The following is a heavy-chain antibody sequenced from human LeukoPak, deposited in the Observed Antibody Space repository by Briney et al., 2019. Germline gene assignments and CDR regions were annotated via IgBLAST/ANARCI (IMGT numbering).Heavy chain of an antibody. Sequence: ASVKVSCKASGYTFTSYYMHWVRQATGQGLEWMGWMNPNSGNTGYAQKFQGRVTITRNTSISTAYMELSSLRSEDTAVYYCARATEGYYDFWSGYYSYWFDPWGQGTLVTVSS. CDR2: MNPNSGNT. J-gene: IGHJ5*02. CDR1: GYTFTSYY. V-gene: IGHV1-8*03. D-gene: IGHD3-3*01. CDR3: ARATEGYYDFWSGYYSYWFDP.